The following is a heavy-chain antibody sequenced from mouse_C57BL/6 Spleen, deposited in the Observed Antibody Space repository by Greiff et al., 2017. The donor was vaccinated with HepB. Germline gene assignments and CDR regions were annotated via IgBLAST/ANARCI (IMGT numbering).Heavy chain of an antibody. CDR3: ARHSLSGYAMDY. V-gene: IGHV5-9*01. D-gene: IGHD1-1*01. CDR1: GFTFSSYT. Sequence: EVKLMESGGGLVKPGGSLKLSCAASGFTFSSYTMSWVRQTPEKRLEWVATISGGGGNTYYPDSVKGRFTISRDNAKNTLYLQMSSLRSEDTALYYCARHSLSGYAMDYWGQGTSVTVSS. J-gene: IGHJ4*01. CDR2: ISGGGGNT.